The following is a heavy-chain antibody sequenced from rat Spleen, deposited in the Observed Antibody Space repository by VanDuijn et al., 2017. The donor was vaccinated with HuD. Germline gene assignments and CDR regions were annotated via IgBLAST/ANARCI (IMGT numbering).Heavy chain of an antibody. CDR1: GFTFSDYY. J-gene: IGHJ3*01. Sequence: EVQLVESGGGLVQPGRSLKLSCAASGFTFSDYYMAWVRQAPTKGLEWVATISYDGSSTYYRDSVKGRFTISRDNVKSTLYLQMDSLRSEDTATYYCAREDTNFPAWFDYWGQGTLVTVSS. V-gene: IGHV5-7*01. CDR2: ISYDGSST. D-gene: IGHD2-2*01. CDR3: AREDTNFPAWFDY.